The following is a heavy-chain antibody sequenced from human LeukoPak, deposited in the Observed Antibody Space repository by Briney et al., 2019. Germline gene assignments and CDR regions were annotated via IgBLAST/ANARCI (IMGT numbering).Heavy chain of an antibody. CDR1: GFTFSSYW. D-gene: IGHD4-17*01. CDR3: AKQGPTVTSQFDY. CDR2: INSDGSST. Sequence: GGSLRLSCAASGFTFSSYWMHWVRQAPGKGLVWVSRINSDGSSTSYADSVKGRFIISRDNAKNTLYLQMNSLRAEDTAVYYCAKQGPTVTSQFDYWGQGTLVTVSS. V-gene: IGHV3-74*01. J-gene: IGHJ4*02.